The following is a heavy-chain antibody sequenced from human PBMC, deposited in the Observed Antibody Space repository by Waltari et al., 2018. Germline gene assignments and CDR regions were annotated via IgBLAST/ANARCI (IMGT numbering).Heavy chain of an antibody. D-gene: IGHD6-6*01. J-gene: IGHJ5*02. V-gene: IGHV4-31*03. CDR2: IPYSGNT. Sequence: QVQLQESGPGLVKPSQTLSLTYTFSGGSIISDGYYWSWIRPHPGKGLEWIAYIPYSGNTYYNPSLKSRITISVDTSKNQFSLKLSSVTAADTAVYYCARCITARTLGYWFDPWGQGTLVTVSS. CDR1: GGSIISDGYY. CDR3: ARCITARTLGYWFDP.